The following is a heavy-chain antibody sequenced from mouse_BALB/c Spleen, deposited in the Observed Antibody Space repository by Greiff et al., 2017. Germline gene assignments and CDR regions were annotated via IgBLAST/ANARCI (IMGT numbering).Heavy chain of an antibody. CDR1: GYTFTSYT. J-gene: IGHJ2*01. CDR2: INPSSGYT. V-gene: IGHV1-4*01. CDR3: ARADYDGRPPYYFDY. D-gene: IGHD1-1*01. Sequence: QVQLQQSGAELARPGASVKMSCKASGYTFTSYTMHWVKQRPGQGLEWIGYINPSSGYTNYNQKFKDKATLTEDKSSSPAYMQLSSLTSEYSAVYYSARADYDGRPPYYFDYWGQGTTLTVSS.